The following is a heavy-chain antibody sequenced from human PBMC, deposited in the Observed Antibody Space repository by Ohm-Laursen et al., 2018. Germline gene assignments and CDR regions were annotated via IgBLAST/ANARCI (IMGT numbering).Heavy chain of an antibody. Sequence: SLRLSCAASGFTFSSDTMSWVRQAPGKGLEWVSSISNNGAGTYYADSVKGRLTISRDNSKNTLYLQMNSLRAEDTAIYYCVKGRLAGAFDYWGQGTLVTVSS. J-gene: IGHJ4*02. D-gene: IGHD2-15*01. V-gene: IGHV3-23*01. CDR2: ISNNGAGT. CDR1: GFTFSSDT. CDR3: VKGRLAGAFDY.